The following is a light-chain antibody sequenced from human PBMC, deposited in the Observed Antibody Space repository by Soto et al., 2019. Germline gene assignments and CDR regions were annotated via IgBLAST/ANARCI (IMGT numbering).Light chain of an antibody. CDR3: QQSYGTPRT. J-gene: IGKJ1*01. Sequence: DIEMTQSPSSLSASVGDRVTITCRASQSISSYLNWYQQKPGKAPKLLIYAASSLESGVPSRFSGSGSGTDFTLTISSLQTEDFVSYYCQQSYGTPRTFGQGTKADIK. V-gene: IGKV1-39*01. CDR1: QSISSY. CDR2: AAS.